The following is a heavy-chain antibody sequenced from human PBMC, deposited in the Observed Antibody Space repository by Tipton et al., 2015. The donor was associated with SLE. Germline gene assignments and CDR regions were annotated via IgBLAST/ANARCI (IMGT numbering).Heavy chain of an antibody. CDR3: AGATCAARYSSGWYDY. CDR2: ISAYNGNT. Sequence: QSGPEVKKPGASVKVSCKASGYTFTSYGISWVRQAPGQGLEWMGWISAYNGNTNYAQKLQGRVTMTTDTSTSTAYMELRSLRSDDPAVYYCAGATCAARYSSGWYDYWGQGTLVTVSS. CDR1: GYTFTSYG. J-gene: IGHJ4*02. D-gene: IGHD6-19*01. V-gene: IGHV1-18*01.